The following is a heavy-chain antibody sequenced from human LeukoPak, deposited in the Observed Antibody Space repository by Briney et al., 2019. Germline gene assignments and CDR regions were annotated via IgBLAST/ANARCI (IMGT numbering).Heavy chain of an antibody. Sequence: PSETLSLTCTVSGGSITSGNYYWNWIRQPAGKGLEWIGRIYISGSTNYNPSLKSRVTISVDTSKNHFSLRLSSVTAADTAVYYCARGGRITIFGMISWDYYFDYWGQGTLVTVSS. CDR3: ARGGRITIFGMISWDYYFDY. V-gene: IGHV4-61*02. CDR1: GGSITSGNYY. J-gene: IGHJ4*02. CDR2: IYISGST. D-gene: IGHD3-3*01.